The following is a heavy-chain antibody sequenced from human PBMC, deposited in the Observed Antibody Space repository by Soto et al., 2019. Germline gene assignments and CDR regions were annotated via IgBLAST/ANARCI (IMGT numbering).Heavy chain of an antibody. CDR3: ARTSSGYSYDNYYYGMDV. Sequence: GGSLRLSCAASGFTFSSYGMHWVRQAPGKGLEWVAVIWYDGSNKYYADSVKGRFTISRDNSKNTLYLQMNSLRAEDTAVYYCARTSSGYSYDNYYYGMDVWGQGTTVTVSS. V-gene: IGHV3-33*01. CDR2: IWYDGSNK. CDR1: GFTFSSYG. D-gene: IGHD5-18*01. J-gene: IGHJ6*02.